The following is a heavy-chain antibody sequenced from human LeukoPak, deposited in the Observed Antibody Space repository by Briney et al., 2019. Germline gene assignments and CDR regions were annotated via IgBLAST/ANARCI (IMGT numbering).Heavy chain of an antibody. J-gene: IGHJ5*02. D-gene: IGHD6-13*01. CDR2: MNPNSGTT. CDR3: ARKAGIAAAGKGWFDP. V-gene: IGHV1-8*03. CDR1: GYTFTSYD. Sequence: ASVKVSCKASGYTFTSYDINWVRQATGQGLEWMGWMNPNSGTTGFAQKFQGRVTITRNTSISTAYMELSSLRSEDTAVYYCARKAGIAAAGKGWFDPWGQGTLVTVSS.